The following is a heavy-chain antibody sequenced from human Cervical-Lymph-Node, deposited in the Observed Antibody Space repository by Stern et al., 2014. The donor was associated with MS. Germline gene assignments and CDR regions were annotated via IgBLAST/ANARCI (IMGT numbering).Heavy chain of an antibody. V-gene: IGHV1-18*01. CDR1: GYTFTSYG. D-gene: IGHD3-16*01. J-gene: IGHJ6*02. CDR2: ISADKGTP. Sequence: QVQLVESGAEVKKPGASVKVSCKASGYTFTSYGISWVRQAPGQGLEWMGWISADKGTPNYAPNPQGRATMTTDTSTSTAYMELRSLRSDDTAVYYCAREEDYMLENCGMDVWGQGTTVTVSS. CDR3: AREEDYMLENCGMDV.